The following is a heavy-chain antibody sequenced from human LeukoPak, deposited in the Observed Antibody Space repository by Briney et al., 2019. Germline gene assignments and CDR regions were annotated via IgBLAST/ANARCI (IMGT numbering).Heavy chain of an antibody. V-gene: IGHV3-15*01. CDR2: IKSKTDGGTT. Sequence: GGSLRLSCAASGFTFSNAWMSWVRQAPGKGLEWVGRIKSKTDGGTTDYAAPVKGRFTISRDDSKNTLYLQMNSLRAEDTAVYYCAKGTGLWGDYYYYYMDVWGKGTTVTISS. CDR3: AKGTGLWGDYYYYYMDV. CDR1: GFTFSNAW. D-gene: IGHD7-27*01. J-gene: IGHJ6*03.